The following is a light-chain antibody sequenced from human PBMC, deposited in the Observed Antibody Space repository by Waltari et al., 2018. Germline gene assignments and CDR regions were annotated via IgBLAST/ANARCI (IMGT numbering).Light chain of an antibody. CDR3: QQYASSPLT. J-gene: IGKJ4*01. Sequence: EIVLTQSPGTLSLSPGERATLSCRSGQTITSNFLDWYQQKPGQTPRLLIYGASSRATGIPERFSGSGSGTDFTLTISRLEPEDSAVYSCQQYASSPLTFGGGTKVEI. CDR2: GAS. CDR1: QTITSNF. V-gene: IGKV3-20*01.